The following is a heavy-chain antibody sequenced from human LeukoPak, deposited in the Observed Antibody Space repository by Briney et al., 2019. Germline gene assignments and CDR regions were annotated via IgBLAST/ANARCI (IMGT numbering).Heavy chain of an antibody. V-gene: IGHV1-46*01. CDR2: INPSGGST. J-gene: IGHJ3*02. D-gene: IGHD2-2*01. CDR1: GYTFTSYY. CDR3: ATGSPGLSTSCYCDAFDI. Sequence: GASVKVSCKASGYTFTSYYMHWVRQAPGQGLEWMGIINPSGGSTSYAQKFQGRVTMTEDTSTDTAYMELSSLRSEDTAVYYCATGSPGLSTSCYCDAFDIWGQGTMVTVSS.